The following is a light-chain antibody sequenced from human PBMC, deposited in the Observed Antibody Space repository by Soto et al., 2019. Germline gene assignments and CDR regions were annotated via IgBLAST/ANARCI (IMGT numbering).Light chain of an antibody. V-gene: IGLV1-47*02. CDR2: SND. Sequence: QSVLTQSPSVSETPGQKITISCSGSRXNIGGNAVYWYQQVPGTAPRLVIHSNDQRPFGVPDRFSGSRSGTSASLAVSGLRSEDEADYYCVAWDDSLAGYVFGTGTKVTVL. J-gene: IGLJ1*01. CDR1: RXNIGGNA. CDR3: VAWDDSLAGYV.